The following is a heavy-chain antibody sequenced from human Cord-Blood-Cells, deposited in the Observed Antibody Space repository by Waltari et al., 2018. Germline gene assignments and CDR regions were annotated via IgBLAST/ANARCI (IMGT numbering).Heavy chain of an antibody. CDR3: ARGAAGESYWYFDL. Sequence: QVQLVQSGAEVKKPGASVKVSCKASGYTFTGYYMHWVRQAPGQGLEWMGWINPNSGGTNHAQKCQGWVTMTRDTSISTAYMELSRLRSDDTAVYYCARGAAGESYWYFDLWGRGTLVTVSS. CDR2: INPNSGGT. V-gene: IGHV1-2*04. D-gene: IGHD7-27*01. J-gene: IGHJ2*01. CDR1: GYTFTGYY.